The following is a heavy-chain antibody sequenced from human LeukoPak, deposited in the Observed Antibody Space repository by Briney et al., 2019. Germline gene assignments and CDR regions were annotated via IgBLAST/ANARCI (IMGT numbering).Heavy chain of an antibody. V-gene: IGHV4-34*01. Sequence: SETLSLTCAVYGGSFSGYYWSWIRQPPGKGVEWIGEINHSGSTNYNPSLKSRVTISVDTSKNQFSLKLSSVTAADTAVYYCARGRQEYNWNVYEYGYWGQGTLVTVSS. CDR2: INHSGST. CDR1: GGSFSGYY. CDR3: ARGRQEYNWNVYEYGY. J-gene: IGHJ4*02. D-gene: IGHD1-1*01.